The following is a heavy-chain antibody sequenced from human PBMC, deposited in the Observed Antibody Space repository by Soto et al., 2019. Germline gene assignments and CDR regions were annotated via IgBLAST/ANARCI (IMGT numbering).Heavy chain of an antibody. CDR2: IYYSGST. Sequence: SETLSLTCTVSGGSISSGGYYWSWIRQHPGKGLEWIGYIYYSGSTYYNPSLKSRVTISVDTSKNQFSLKLSSVTAADTAVYYCARGTYYDFWSGYYSYNWFDPWAREPWSPSPQ. CDR3: ARGTYYDFWSGYYSYNWFDP. D-gene: IGHD3-3*01. J-gene: IGHJ5*02. V-gene: IGHV4-31*03. CDR1: GGSISSGGYY.